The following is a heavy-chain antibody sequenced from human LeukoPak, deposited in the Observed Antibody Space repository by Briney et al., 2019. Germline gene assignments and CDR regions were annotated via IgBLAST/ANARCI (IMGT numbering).Heavy chain of an antibody. J-gene: IGHJ6*03. D-gene: IGHD2-15*01. Sequence: SQTLSLTCTVSGGSISSGGYYWSWIRQHPGKGLEWIGYIYYSGSTYHNPSLKSRVTISVDTSKNQFSLKLSSVTAADAAVYYCARDKAGGYHYYMDVWGKGTTVTVSS. CDR1: GGSISSGGYY. CDR3: ARDKAGGYHYYMDV. V-gene: IGHV4-31*03. CDR2: IYYSGST.